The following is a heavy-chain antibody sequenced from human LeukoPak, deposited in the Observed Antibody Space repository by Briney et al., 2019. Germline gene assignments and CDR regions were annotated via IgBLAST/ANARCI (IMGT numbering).Heavy chain of an antibody. Sequence: SETLSLTCTVSGGSISSWYWSWIRQPPGKGLQWIGNIYDSGNINYNPSLKSRVTISIDASKNQISLKLRSVTAADTAVYYCAREISLTGYSGGLGFNYWGQGILVTVSS. CDR3: AREISLTGYSGGLGFNY. V-gene: IGHV4-59*01. CDR2: IYDSGNI. CDR1: GGSISSWY. D-gene: IGHD6-19*01. J-gene: IGHJ4*02.